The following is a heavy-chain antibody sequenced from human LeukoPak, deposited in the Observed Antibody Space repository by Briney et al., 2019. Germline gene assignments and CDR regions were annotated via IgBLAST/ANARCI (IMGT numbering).Heavy chain of an antibody. CDR1: GGSISSSSYY. V-gene: IGHV4-39*01. Sequence: TETLSLTCTVSGGSISSSSYYWGWIRQPPGKGLEWIGSIYYSGSTYYNPSLKSRVTISVDTSKNQFSLKLSSVTAADTAVYYCARHEGVVLEYYFDYWGQGTLVTVSS. D-gene: IGHD2-15*01. J-gene: IGHJ4*02. CDR2: IYYSGST. CDR3: ARHEGVVLEYYFDY.